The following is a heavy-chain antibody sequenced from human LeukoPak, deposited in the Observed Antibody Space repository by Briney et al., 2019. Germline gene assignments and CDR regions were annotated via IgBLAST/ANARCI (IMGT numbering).Heavy chain of an antibody. D-gene: IGHD1-26*01. Sequence: SETLSLTCTVSGASVSSASYWSWIRQPPGKGVEWIAHIYNGVNTNYNPSLKSRVTISVDTSKNQFSLRLNSVTAADTAVYYCARSRAFNSGAFDPWGQGSLVTVSS. CDR2: IYNGVNT. CDR1: GASVSSASY. V-gene: IGHV4-61*01. J-gene: IGHJ5*02. CDR3: ARSRAFNSGAFDP.